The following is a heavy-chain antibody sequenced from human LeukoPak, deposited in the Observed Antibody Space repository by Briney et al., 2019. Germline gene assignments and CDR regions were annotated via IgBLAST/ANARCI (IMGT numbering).Heavy chain of an antibody. CDR3: ARSYDSSGYYLL. CDR2: IYYSGST. V-gene: IGHV4-59*08. D-gene: IGHD3-22*01. Sequence: SETLSLTCTVSGGSISSYYWSWIRQPPGKGLEWIGYIYYSGSTNYNPSLKSRVTISVDTSKNQFSLKLSSVTAADTAVYYCARSYDSSGYYLLWGQGTLVTVSS. CDR1: GGSISSYY. J-gene: IGHJ4*02.